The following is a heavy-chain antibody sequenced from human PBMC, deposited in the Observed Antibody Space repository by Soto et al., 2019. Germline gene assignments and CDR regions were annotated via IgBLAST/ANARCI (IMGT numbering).Heavy chain of an antibody. CDR2: LYTGTDT. V-gene: IGHV3-53*01. Sequence: GGSLRLSCAASGFTVSSTYLTWVRQAPGKGLEWVAILYTGTDTVYADSVKGRFTISRDSSKNTFYLQMNSLRAEDTAMYFCARSSYTGTYSGRLLDYWGQGSLVTVSS. CDR3: ARSSYTGTYSGRLLDY. J-gene: IGHJ4*02. CDR1: GFTVSSTY. D-gene: IGHD1-26*01.